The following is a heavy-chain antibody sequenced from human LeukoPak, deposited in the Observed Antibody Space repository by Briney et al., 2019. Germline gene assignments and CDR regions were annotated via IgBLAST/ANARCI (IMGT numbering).Heavy chain of an antibody. V-gene: IGHV3-9*03. D-gene: IGHD2-21*01. Sequence: GGSLRLSCAASGVTFYDYAMYCVPHAPGERLGWVSAISWNSVSIGYADTVKGRFNISRDNSKNYMYLHMNSLRAEDMALYYCAKDIVPRFGGGDCYFDYWGQGTLVTVSS. CDR1: GVTFYDYA. CDR2: ISWNSVSI. CDR3: AKDIVPRFGGGDCYFDY. J-gene: IGHJ4*02.